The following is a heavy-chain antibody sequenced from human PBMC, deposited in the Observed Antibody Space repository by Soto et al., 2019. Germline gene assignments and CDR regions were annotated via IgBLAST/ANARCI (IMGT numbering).Heavy chain of an antibody. Sequence: KPSETLSLTCTVSGGSISSYYWSWIRQPPGKGLEWIGYIYYSGSTNYNPSLKSRVTISVDTSKNQFSLKLSSVTAADTAVYYCARVTSRDDFWSGYSILYYYYMDVWGKGTTVTVSS. CDR1: GGSISSYY. D-gene: IGHD3-3*01. V-gene: IGHV4-59*01. CDR2: IYYSGST. CDR3: ARVTSRDDFWSGYSILYYYYMDV. J-gene: IGHJ6*03.